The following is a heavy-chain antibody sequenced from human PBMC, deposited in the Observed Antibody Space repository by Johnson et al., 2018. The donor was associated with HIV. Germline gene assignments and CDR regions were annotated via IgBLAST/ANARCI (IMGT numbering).Heavy chain of an antibody. CDR1: GFTLSSYA. CDR3: AKASDGTWQHAFDI. J-gene: IGHJ3*02. CDR2: ISGRGGST. D-gene: IGHD2-21*02. V-gene: IGHV3-23*04. Sequence: VQLVESGGGLVQPGGSLRPSCEASGFTLSSYAMNWVRKAPGKGLEWVSVISGRGGSTNNPDPVKGGLTIPRDNSKNTLYLQMNSLRAEDTAVYYCAKASDGTWQHAFDIWGQGTMVTVSS.